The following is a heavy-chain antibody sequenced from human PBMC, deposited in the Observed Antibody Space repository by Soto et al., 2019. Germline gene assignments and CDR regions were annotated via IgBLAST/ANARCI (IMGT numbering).Heavy chain of an antibody. J-gene: IGHJ4*02. Sequence: QVHLVQSGAEVKKPGASVKVSCRASGYTFTSYGITWVRQAPGQGLEWMGWISAHNGNTDYAQKLQGRVIVTRDTSTSTASLELRSLRSDDTAVYSCARGRDGEYWGQGALVTVSS. CDR3: ARGRDGEY. V-gene: IGHV1-18*01. D-gene: IGHD3-10*01. CDR2: ISAHNGNT. CDR1: GYTFTSYG.